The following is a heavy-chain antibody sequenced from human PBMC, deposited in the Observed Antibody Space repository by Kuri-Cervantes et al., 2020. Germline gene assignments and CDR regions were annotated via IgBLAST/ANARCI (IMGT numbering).Heavy chain of an antibody. J-gene: IGHJ6*02. D-gene: IGHD2-2*01. V-gene: IGHV7-4-1*01. CDR3: AREGNHCSSTSCAIYYGMDV. CDR2: INTNTGNP. Sequence: ASVKVSCKASGYTFTSYAMNWVRQAPGQGLEWMGWINTNTGNPTYAQGFTGRFVFSLDTSVSTAYLQICSLKAEDTAVYYCAREGNHCSSTSCAIYYGMDVWGQGTTVTVSS. CDR1: GYTFTSYA.